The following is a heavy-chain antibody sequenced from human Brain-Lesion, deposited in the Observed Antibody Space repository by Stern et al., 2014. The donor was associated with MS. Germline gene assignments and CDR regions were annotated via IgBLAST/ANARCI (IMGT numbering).Heavy chain of an antibody. D-gene: IGHD3-10*01. Sequence: EMQLVESGGGLVQPGGSLRLSCAASGFTFSNYWMHWVRQAPGKGLAGVSRVNNDGRRTSYADSVKGRFTMSRDNAKNTLYLQMNSLRVEDTAIYYCARGERWFDSWGQGTLVTVSS. CDR1: GFTFSNYW. CDR3: ARGERWFDS. J-gene: IGHJ5*01. V-gene: IGHV3-74*02. CDR2: VNNDGRRT.